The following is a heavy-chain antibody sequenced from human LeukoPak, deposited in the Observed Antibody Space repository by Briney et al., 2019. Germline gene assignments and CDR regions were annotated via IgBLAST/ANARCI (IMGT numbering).Heavy chain of an antibody. Sequence: LETLSLTCTVSGGSISSYYWSWIRQPPGKGLEWIGYIYYSGSTNYNPSLKSRVTISVDTSKNQFSLKLSSVTAADTAVYYCAREPEAMVMDVWGQGTTVTVSS. D-gene: IGHD5-18*01. CDR2: IYYSGST. J-gene: IGHJ6*02. CDR1: GGSISSYY. V-gene: IGHV4-59*01. CDR3: AREPEAMVMDV.